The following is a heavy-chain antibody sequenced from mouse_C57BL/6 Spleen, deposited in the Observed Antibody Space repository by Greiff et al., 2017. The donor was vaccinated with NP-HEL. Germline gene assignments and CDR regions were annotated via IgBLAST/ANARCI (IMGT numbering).Heavy chain of an antibody. CDR2: IHPTRGST. J-gene: IGHJ4*01. CDR3: ARSIYYDYAYYAMDY. V-gene: IGHV1-64*01. D-gene: IGHD2-4*01. CDR1: GYTFTSSW. Sequence: QVQLQQPGAELVKPGASVKLSCKASGYTFTSSWMHWVKQRPGHGLAWIGMIHPTRGSTNYNEKFKSKATLTVDKSSSTADMQLSSLTSEDSAVYYCARSIYYDYAYYAMDYWGQGTSVTVSS.